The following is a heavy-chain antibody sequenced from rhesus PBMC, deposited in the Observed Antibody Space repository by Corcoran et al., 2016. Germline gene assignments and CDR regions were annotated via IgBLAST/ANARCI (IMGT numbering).Heavy chain of an antibody. J-gene: IGHJ4*01. CDR2: IYWNDDK. CDR1: GFSLSTSGMG. Sequence: QVTLKESGPALVKPTQTLTLTCTFSGFSLSTSGMGVGWIRQPSRKTLEWLAHIYWNDDKYYSTSLKSRLTISKDTSKNQVVLTMTNMDPVDTATYDCARSSEYFDYWGQGVLVTVSS. V-gene: IGHV2-1*01. CDR3: ARSSEYFDY.